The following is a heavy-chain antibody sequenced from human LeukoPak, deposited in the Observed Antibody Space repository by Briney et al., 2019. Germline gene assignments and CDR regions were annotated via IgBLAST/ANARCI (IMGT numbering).Heavy chain of an antibody. CDR2: SAHSGST. J-gene: IGHJ4*02. V-gene: IGHV4-59*01. Sequence: SETLSLTCTVSGASISSYYWSWIRQPPGKGLEWIGFSAHSGSTSYNPSLKGRVTISVDRSMNHFSLMLTSVTAADTAVYYCARYYADINGYYYYYDYWGQGTLVTVSS. CDR1: GASISSYY. D-gene: IGHD3-22*01. CDR3: ARYYADINGYYYYYDY.